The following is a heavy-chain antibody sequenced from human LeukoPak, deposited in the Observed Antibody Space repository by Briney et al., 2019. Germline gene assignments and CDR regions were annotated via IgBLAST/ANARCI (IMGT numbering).Heavy chain of an antibody. D-gene: IGHD4-17*01. CDR3: ARDYGDYDSSWFDP. Sequence: GASVKVSCKASGYTFTGYYMHWVRQAPGQGLEWMGWINPNSGGTNYAQKFQGRVTMTRDTSISTAYMELSRLRSDDTAVYYCARDYGDYDSSWFDPWGQGTLVTVSS. CDR1: GYTFTGYY. CDR2: INPNSGGT. J-gene: IGHJ5*02. V-gene: IGHV1-2*02.